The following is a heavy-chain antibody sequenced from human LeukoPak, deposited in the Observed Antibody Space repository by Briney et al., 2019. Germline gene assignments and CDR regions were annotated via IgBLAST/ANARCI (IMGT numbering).Heavy chain of an antibody. Sequence: PSETLSLTCTVSGGSISSYYWSWIRQPPGKGLEWIGYIYSSGTTSYNPSLKSRVTMSLDTSNNRFSLKLNSVTAADTATYYCTRAWHDFGVVDYWGQGTLVTVSS. J-gene: IGHJ4*02. V-gene: IGHV4-59*01. D-gene: IGHD3-10*01. CDR1: GGSISSYY. CDR3: TRAWHDFGVVDY. CDR2: IYSSGTT.